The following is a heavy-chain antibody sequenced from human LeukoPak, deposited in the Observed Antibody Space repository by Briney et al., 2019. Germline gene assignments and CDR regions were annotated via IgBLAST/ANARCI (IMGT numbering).Heavy chain of an antibody. Sequence: GGSLRLSCAASGFTVSNNYISWVRQAPGKGLKWVSVIYSGGSTKYADSVKARFTISRDNSKNTVYLQMNSLRADDTAVYYCARATLDNWGQGTLVTVSS. V-gene: IGHV3-53*01. CDR2: IYSGGST. CDR1: GFTVSNNY. CDR3: ARATLDN. J-gene: IGHJ4*02.